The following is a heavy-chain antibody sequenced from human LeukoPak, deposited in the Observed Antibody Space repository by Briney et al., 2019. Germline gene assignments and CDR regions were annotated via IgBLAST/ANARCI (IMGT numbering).Heavy chain of an antibody. Sequence: EPGGSLRLSCAASGFTFSSYSMNWVRQAPGKGLEWVSYISSSSTNIYYADSVKGRFTISRDNAKNSLCLQMNRLRAEDTAVYYCASGSRRFDYWGQGTLVAVSS. J-gene: IGHJ4*02. CDR2: ISSSSTNI. D-gene: IGHD5-12*01. V-gene: IGHV3-48*01. CDR3: ASGSRRFDY. CDR1: GFTFSSYS.